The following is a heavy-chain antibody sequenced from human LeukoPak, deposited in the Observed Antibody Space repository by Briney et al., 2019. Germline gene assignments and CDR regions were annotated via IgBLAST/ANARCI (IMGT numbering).Heavy chain of an antibody. CDR3: ARDRDYPRDRFDH. D-gene: IGHD4-17*01. CDR1: GFTVSSNY. Sequence: GGSLRLSCAASGFTVSSNYMSWVRQAPGKGLEWVSVIYSGGSTYYADSVKGRFTISRDSSKNTVYLQMDNLRVEDTAVYFCARDRDYPRDRFDHWGQGTLVTVSS. CDR2: IYSGGST. V-gene: IGHV3-53*01. J-gene: IGHJ4*02.